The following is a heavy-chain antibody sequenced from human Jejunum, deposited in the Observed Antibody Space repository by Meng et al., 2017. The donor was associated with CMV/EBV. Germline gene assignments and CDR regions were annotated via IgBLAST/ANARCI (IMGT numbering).Heavy chain of an antibody. Sequence: GLTFDVYAMHWVRQAPGKGLEWVSGIGWNSDYIAYADSVKGRFTISRDNAKNSLYLQMDSLRTEDTALYYCAKGRYSGSSGYFDYWGQGTPVTVSS. CDR2: IGWNSDYI. CDR3: AKGRYSGSSGYFDY. CDR1: GLTFDVYA. J-gene: IGHJ4*02. V-gene: IGHV3-9*01. D-gene: IGHD1-26*01.